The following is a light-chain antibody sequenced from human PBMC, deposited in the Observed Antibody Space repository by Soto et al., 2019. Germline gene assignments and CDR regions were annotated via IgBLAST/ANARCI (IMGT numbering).Light chain of an antibody. CDR3: QQYYSYPMYT. J-gene: IGKJ2*01. CDR2: DTS. CDR1: QDTRKY. V-gene: IGKV1-33*01. Sequence: DIEVTQSPTSLSASLGDRVTITCQTNQDTRKYLNWFQHKPGKVPRLLIYDTSNLQIGVPSRFSASGSGTDFTLTISCLQSEDFATYYCQQYYSYPMYTFGQGTKVDIK.